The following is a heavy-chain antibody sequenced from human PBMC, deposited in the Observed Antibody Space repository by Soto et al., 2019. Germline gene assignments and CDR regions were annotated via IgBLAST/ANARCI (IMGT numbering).Heavy chain of an antibody. V-gene: IGHV3-30-3*01. CDR1: VFTFSSSA. CDR2: ISYDGSNK. J-gene: IGHJ4*02. Sequence: PAGSLRPSCAASVFTFSSSAMQWVPQAPVKVLEWVAVISYDGSNKYYADSVKGRFTISRDNSKNTLYLQMNSLRAEDTAVYYCARDGGKYSSGWSPLVYFDYWGQGTLVTVSS. D-gene: IGHD6-19*01. CDR3: ARDGGKYSSGWSPLVYFDY.